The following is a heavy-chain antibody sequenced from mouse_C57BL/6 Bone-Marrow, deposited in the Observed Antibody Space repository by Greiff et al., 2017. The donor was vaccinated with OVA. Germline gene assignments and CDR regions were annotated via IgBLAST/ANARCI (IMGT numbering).Heavy chain of an antibody. Sequence: VQLKESGPELVKPGASVKISCKASGYAFSSSWMNWVKQRPGKGLEWIGRIYPGDGDTNYNGKFKGKATLTADKSSSTAYMQLSSLTSEDSAVYFCAVNYYGRDYWGQGTSVTVSS. V-gene: IGHV1-82*01. CDR1: GYAFSSSW. CDR3: AVNYYGRDY. J-gene: IGHJ4*01. CDR2: IYPGDGDT.